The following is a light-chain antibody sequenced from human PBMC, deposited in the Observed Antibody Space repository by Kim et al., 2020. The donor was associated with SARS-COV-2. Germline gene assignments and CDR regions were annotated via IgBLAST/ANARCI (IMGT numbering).Light chain of an antibody. V-gene: IGKV3-20*01. J-gene: IGKJ1*01. CDR2: DAS. CDR1: QSVGRNY. Sequence: EIVLTQSPGTLSLSPGEGATLSCKASQSVGRNYLAWYQQKPGRAPRLLIYDASTRATDIPDRFSGSGSGTDFTLTISRLEPEDFAVYYCHQYANSPRTFGQGTKVEIK. CDR3: HQYANSPRT.